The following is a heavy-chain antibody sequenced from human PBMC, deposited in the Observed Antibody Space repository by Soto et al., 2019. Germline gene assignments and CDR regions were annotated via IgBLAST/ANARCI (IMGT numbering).Heavy chain of an antibody. Sequence: QVQLVQSEAEVKKPGASVKVSCKASGYNFMRYGFTWVRQAPGQGLEWMGWINVDNGETKYPQKIQGRVTMTTDTSTTKVYMGQRSPTSDVTSVYSCARWVGGGYSDLFDPWGHGTLVTVSS. CDR2: INVDNGET. D-gene: IGHD2-21*01. CDR1: GYNFMRYG. V-gene: IGHV1-18*04. J-gene: IGHJ5*02. CDR3: ARWVGGGYSDLFDP.